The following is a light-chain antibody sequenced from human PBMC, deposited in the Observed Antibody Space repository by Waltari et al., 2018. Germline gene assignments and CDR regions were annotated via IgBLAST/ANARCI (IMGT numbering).Light chain of an antibody. CDR2: EDT. J-gene: IGLJ3*02. CDR1: SSAVGTSLL. Sequence: QPALTQPASVSSSPGHSMTISCTGTSSAVGTSLLRSWYQQHPGKAPKLMIYEDTKRPSGVSNRFSGSKSGNTASLTISGLQAEDEADYFCSSYAGSSTLVFGGGTKLTVL. CDR3: SSYAGSSTLV. V-gene: IGLV2-23*01.